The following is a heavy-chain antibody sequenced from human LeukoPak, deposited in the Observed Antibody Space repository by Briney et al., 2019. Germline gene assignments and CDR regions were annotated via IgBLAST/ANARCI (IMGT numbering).Heavy chain of an antibody. Sequence: SETLSLTCAGYGGSFSGYYWSWIRQPPGKGLEGMGEINHSGSTNYNPSLKSRVTISVAPSKNPFSLKLSSVTAADTAVYSCARGTGTYYYDSSGYTTPDYFDYWGQGTLVTVSS. CDR2: INHSGST. J-gene: IGHJ4*02. V-gene: IGHV4-34*01. CDR3: ARGTGTYYYDSSGYTTPDYFDY. D-gene: IGHD3-22*01. CDR1: GGSFSGYY.